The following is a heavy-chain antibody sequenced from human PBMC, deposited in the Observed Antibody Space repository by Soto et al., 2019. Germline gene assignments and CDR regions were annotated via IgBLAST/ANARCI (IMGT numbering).Heavy chain of an antibody. CDR1: GGSISSYY. V-gene: IGHV4-59*01. Sequence: SLTCTVSGGSISSYYWSWIRQPPGKGLEWIGYIYYSGSTNYNPSLKSRVTISVDTSKNQFSLKLSSVTAADTAVYYCARVHLVRATAYYGMDVWGQGTTVTVSS. CDR3: ARVHLVRATAYYGMDV. CDR2: IYYSGST. D-gene: IGHD5-12*01. J-gene: IGHJ6*02.